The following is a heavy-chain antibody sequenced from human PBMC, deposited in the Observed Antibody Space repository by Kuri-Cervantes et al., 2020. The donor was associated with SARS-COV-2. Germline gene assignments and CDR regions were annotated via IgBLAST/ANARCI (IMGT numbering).Heavy chain of an antibody. CDR3: ARVTGTTGRRAFDI. CDR1: GGTFSSYA. V-gene: IGHV1-69*06. D-gene: IGHD1-20*01. J-gene: IGHJ3*02. Sequence: SVKVSCKASGGTFSSYAISWVRQAPGQGLEWMGGIIPIYGTANYAQKFQGRVTITADKSTSTAYMELSSLRAEDTAVYYCARVTGTTGRRAFDIWGQGKTVTVSS. CDR2: IIPIYGTA.